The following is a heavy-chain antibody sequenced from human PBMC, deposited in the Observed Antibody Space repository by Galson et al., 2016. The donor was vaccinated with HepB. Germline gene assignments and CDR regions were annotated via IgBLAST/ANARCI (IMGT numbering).Heavy chain of an antibody. D-gene: IGHD2/OR15-2a*01. Sequence: CAISGDSVSSTDASWNWIRQSPSSGLEWLGRTYYRSKWYNSYAVSVEGRITINPDTSKNQFSLQLNSGTPEDTAVYYCARSPLWGRPTFSSWGQGTLVTVSS. J-gene: IGHJ5*02. CDR2: TYYRSKWYN. V-gene: IGHV6-1*01. CDR3: ARSPLWGRPTFSS. CDR1: GDSVSSTDAS.